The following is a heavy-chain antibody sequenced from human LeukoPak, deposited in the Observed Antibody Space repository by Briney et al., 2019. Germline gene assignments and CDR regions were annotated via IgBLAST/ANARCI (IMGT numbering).Heavy chain of an antibody. V-gene: IGHV3-30*18. CDR3: AKEDYYYGMDV. CDR2: ISYDGSNK. Sequence: GGSLRLSCAASGFTFSSYGMHWVRQAPGKGLEWVAVISYDGSNKYYADSVKGRFTISRDNCKNTLYLQMNSLRAEDTAVYYCAKEDYYYGMDVWGQGTTVTVSS. J-gene: IGHJ6*02. CDR1: GFTFSSYG.